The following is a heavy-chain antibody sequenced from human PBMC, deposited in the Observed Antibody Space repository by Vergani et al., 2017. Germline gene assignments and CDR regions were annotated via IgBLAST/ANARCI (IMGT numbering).Heavy chain of an antibody. CDR1: GFTFNSYS. V-gene: IGHV3-21*01. D-gene: IGHD6-6*01. CDR3: ASASLEARSNYYYYIDV. CDR2: ISSSSSYI. Sequence: EVQLVESGGGLVKPGGSLRLSCAASGFTFNSYSMNWVRQAPGKGLEWVSSISSSSSYIYYADSVKAGFTISRDDAKNSLYLQMNSLRAEDTAVYYCASASLEARSNYYYYIDVWGRGTTVTVSS. J-gene: IGHJ6*03.